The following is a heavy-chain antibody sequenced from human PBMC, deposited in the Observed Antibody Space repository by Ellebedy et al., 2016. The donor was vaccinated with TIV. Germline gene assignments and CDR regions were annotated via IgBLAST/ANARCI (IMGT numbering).Heavy chain of an antibody. V-gene: IGHV4-39*07. Sequence: SETLSLTXTVSGGSISSSSYNWGWIRQSPGKGLEWIGSVYYSGSTYYNPSLKSRVTISVDTSKNQSSLKLSSVTAADTAVYYCARVVVVPAASLYYFDYWGQGTLVTVSS. CDR3: ARVVVVPAASLYYFDY. CDR2: VYYSGST. CDR1: GGSISSSSYN. D-gene: IGHD2-2*01. J-gene: IGHJ4*02.